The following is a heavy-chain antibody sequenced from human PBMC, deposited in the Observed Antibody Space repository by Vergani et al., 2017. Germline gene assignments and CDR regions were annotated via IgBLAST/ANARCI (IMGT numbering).Heavy chain of an antibody. CDR3: ARDYSR. Sequence: QVQLQESGPGLVKPSETLSLTCSVSGDSMNTYYWTWIRQPPGKGLEWIGYIYDSGDTKYNPSLKSRVTVSVDTSKTQISLRLTSVTAEDTAVYYCARDYSRWGQGTLVTVSS. CDR2: IYDSGDT. D-gene: IGHD5-18*01. J-gene: IGHJ4*02. CDR1: GDSMNTYY. V-gene: IGHV4-59*12.